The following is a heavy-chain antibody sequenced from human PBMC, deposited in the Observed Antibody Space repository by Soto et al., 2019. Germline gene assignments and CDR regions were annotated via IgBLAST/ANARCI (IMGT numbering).Heavy chain of an antibody. J-gene: IGHJ4*02. CDR2: ISSSSSYT. Sequence: GGSLRLSCAASGFTFSDYYMSWIRQAPGKGLEWVSYISSSSSYTNYADSVKGRFTISRDNAKNSLYLQMNSLRAEDTAVYYCARSITDYYDSTGYYDDYWGQGTLVTVSS. CDR3: ARSITDYYDSTGYYDDY. CDR1: GFTFSDYY. V-gene: IGHV3-11*03. D-gene: IGHD3-22*01.